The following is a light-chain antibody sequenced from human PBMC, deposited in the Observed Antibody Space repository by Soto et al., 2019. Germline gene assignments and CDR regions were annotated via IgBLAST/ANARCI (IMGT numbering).Light chain of an antibody. CDR3: QQYGSSAPIT. J-gene: IGKJ5*01. V-gene: IGKV3-20*01. CDR2: GAS. CDR1: QSISSNS. Sequence: EVVMTQSPATLSVSPGERATLSCRASQSISSNSLAWYQQKPGQAPRLFIYGASIRATGIPDRFSGSGSGTDFTLTISRLEPEDFALYYCQQYGSSAPITFGQGTRLEI.